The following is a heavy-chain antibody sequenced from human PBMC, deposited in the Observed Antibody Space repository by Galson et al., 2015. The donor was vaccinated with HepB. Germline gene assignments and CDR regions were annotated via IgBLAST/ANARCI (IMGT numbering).Heavy chain of an antibody. CDR3: ARVGSGWYLDH. J-gene: IGHJ4*02. D-gene: IGHD6-19*01. CDR1: GFTFSSYG. Sequence: SLRLSCAASGFTFSSYGMHWVRQAPGKGLEWVAVISYDGSNKYYADSVKGRFTISRDNSKNTLYLQMNSLRAEDTAVYYCARVGSGWYLDHWGQGTVVTVAS. CDR2: ISYDGSNK. V-gene: IGHV3-30*03.